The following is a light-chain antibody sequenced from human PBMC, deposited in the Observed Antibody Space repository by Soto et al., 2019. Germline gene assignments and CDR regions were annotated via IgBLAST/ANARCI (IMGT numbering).Light chain of an antibody. J-gene: IGLJ2*01. CDR3: CSYAGSSTLV. CDR2: EGS. Sequence: QSVLTQPASVSGSPGQSITISCTGTSSDVGSYNLVSWYQQHPGKAPKLMIYEGSKRPSGVSNRFSGSKSGNTASLTISGLQAEDEVDYYCCSYAGSSTLVFGGGTQLTVL. V-gene: IGLV2-23*01. CDR1: SSDVGSYNL.